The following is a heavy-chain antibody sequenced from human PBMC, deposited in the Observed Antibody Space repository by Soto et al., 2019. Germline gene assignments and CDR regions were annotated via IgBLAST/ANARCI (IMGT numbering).Heavy chain of an antibody. J-gene: IGHJ6*02. Sequence: GGSLRLSCAASGFTFSSYGMHWVRQAPGKGLEWVAVISYDGSNKYYADSVKGRFTISRDNSKNTLYLQMNSLRAEDTAVYYCARSEYSSSSYYYYYCGMDVWGQGTTVTVSS. D-gene: IGHD6-6*01. CDR3: ARSEYSSSSYYYYYCGMDV. V-gene: IGHV3-30*03. CDR2: ISYDGSNK. CDR1: GFTFSSYG.